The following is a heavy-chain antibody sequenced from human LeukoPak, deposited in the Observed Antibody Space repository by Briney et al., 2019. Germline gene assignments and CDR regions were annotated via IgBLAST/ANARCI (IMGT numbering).Heavy chain of an antibody. V-gene: IGHV3-33*05. D-gene: IGHD4-17*01. Sequence: GSSLNFSCAAPGFTFSSMGRHWFRQPPGKGLDWVAVIPIDGTYKYYADSVKGRFTISRDNAKNSLYLQMNSLRAEDTAVYYCARDKMGYGDYPGRDAFDIWGQGTMVTVSS. CDR3: ARDKMGYGDYPGRDAFDI. CDR2: IPIDGTYK. CDR1: GFTFSSMG. J-gene: IGHJ3*02.